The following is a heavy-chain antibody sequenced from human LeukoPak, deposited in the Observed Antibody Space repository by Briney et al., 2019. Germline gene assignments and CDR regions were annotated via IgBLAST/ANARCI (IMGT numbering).Heavy chain of an antibody. J-gene: IGHJ5*02. CDR2: ISYDGSNK. D-gene: IGHD3-22*01. V-gene: IGHV3-30*03. CDR1: GFTFSSYG. CDR3: ARDLGQYYDTSDNWFDP. Sequence: PGRSLRLSCAASGFTFSSYGMQWVRQAPGKGLEWVAVISYDGSNKYNADSVKGRFTISRDNAKNTLNLQMNSLRAEDTAVYYCARDLGQYYDTSDNWFDPWGQGTLVTVSS.